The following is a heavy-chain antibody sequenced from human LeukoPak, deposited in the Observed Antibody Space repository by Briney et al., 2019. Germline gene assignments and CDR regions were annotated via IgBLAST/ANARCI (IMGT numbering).Heavy chain of an antibody. D-gene: IGHD3-10*01. CDR2: IYYSGST. CDR1: GGSISSYY. J-gene: IGHJ4*02. CDR3: ARDLSGVLWF. V-gene: IGHV4-59*01. Sequence: SETLSLTCTVSGGSISSYYWSWIRQPPGKGLEWIGYIYYSGSTNYNPSLKSRVTISVDTPKNQFSLKLSSVTAADTAVYYCARDLSGVLWFGGQGTLVTVSS.